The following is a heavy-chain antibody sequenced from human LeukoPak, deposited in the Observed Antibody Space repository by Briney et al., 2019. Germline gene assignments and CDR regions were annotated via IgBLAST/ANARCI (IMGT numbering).Heavy chain of an antibody. J-gene: IGHJ4*02. CDR3: ARDRGANYGSVFDS. V-gene: IGHV4-61*02. Sequence: TLSLNCTVSGGPISSGTYYRSWIRQPAGNGLHRLGRIYNSGNTDYNPSLKSRITISVDTSKNQFSLKLNSVTAADTAVYYCARDRGANYGSVFDSWGQGTLVTVSS. D-gene: IGHD1-26*01. CDR2: IYNSGNT. CDR1: GGPISSGTYY.